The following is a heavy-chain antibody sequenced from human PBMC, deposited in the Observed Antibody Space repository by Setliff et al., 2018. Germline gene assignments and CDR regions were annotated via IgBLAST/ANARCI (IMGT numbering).Heavy chain of an antibody. Sequence: SETLSLTCSVAGGSMTDFFWHWIRQSPGKGLEWIGYFYYSGSTNYNPSLKGRVTMTSDTSRNQLSLKLTSVSAADTAIYYCARSSYYASGNSHNYYMDVWGKGTAVTVSS. CDR3: ARSSYYASGNSHNYYMDV. V-gene: IGHV4-59*08. CDR2: FYYSGST. D-gene: IGHD3-10*01. J-gene: IGHJ6*03. CDR1: GGSMTDFF.